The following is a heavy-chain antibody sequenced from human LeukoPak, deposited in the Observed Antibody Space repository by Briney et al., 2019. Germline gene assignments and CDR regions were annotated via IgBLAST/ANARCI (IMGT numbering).Heavy chain of an antibody. CDR3: AKAIYYYGSGSYSYGMDV. D-gene: IGHD3-10*01. J-gene: IGHJ6*02. CDR2: ISGSGGST. V-gene: IGHV3-23*01. Sequence: PXXSLRLSCAASGFTFXSYAMSWVRQAPGKGLEGVSAISGSGGSTYYADSVKGRFTISRDNSKNTLYLQMNSLRAEDTAVYYCAKAIYYYGSGSYSYGMDVWGQGTTVTVSS. CDR1: GFTFXSYA.